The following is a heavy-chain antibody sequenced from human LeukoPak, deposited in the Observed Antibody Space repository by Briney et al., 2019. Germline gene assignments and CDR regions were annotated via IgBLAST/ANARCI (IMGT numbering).Heavy chain of an antibody. CDR1: GGSFSGYY. CDR2: INHSGST. D-gene: IGHD2/OR15-2a*01. J-gene: IGHJ3*01. CDR3: ARPSPPLVT. V-gene: IGHV4-34*01. Sequence: SETLSLTCAVYGGSFSGYYWSWIRQPPGKGLEWIGEINHSGSTNYNPSLKSRVTTSVDTSKNQFSLKLSSVTAADTAVYYCARPSPPLVTWGQGTMVTVSS.